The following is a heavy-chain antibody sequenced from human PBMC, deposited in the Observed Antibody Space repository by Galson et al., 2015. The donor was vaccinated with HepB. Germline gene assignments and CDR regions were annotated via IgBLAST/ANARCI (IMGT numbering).Heavy chain of an antibody. J-gene: IGHJ5*02. CDR1: GYTLTELS. V-gene: IGHV1-24*01. D-gene: IGHD6-13*01. CDR2: FDPEDGET. Sequence: SVKVSCKVSGYTLTELSMHWVRQAPGKGLEWMGGFDPEDGETIYAQKFQGRVTMTEDTSTDTAYMELSSLRSEDTAVYYCATGGGVDSSSWSFNQNWFDPCGQGTRVTVSS. CDR3: ATGGGVDSSSWSFNQNWFDP.